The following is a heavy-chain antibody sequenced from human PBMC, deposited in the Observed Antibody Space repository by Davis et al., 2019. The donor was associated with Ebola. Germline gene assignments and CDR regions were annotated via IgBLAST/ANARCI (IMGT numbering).Heavy chain of an antibody. CDR2: IYHTGST. D-gene: IGHD5-24*01. CDR1: GGSIRPSDYS. Sequence: SETLSLTCTVSGGSIRPSDYSWNWIRQPPGKGLEWIGYIYHTGSTYYNPSLKSRLTMSVDRSKTQFSLSLTSVTAADTAMYYCAASRDGYINPAFDYWGQGSLVIVSS. V-gene: IGHV4-30-2*01. J-gene: IGHJ4*02. CDR3: AASRDGYINPAFDY.